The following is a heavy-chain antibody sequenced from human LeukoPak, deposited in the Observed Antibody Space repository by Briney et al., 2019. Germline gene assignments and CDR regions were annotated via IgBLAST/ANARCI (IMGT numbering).Heavy chain of an antibody. D-gene: IGHD3-9*01. J-gene: IGHJ4*02. CDR1: GYTFTSYD. CDR2: MNPNSGNT. Sequence: ASVKVSCKASGYTFTSYDINWVRQATGQGLEWMVGMNPNSGNTGYAQKFQGRVTMTRNTSISTAYMELSSLRSEDTAVYYCARESGYFDWSDIDYWGQGTLVTVSS. V-gene: IGHV1-8*01. CDR3: ARESGYFDWSDIDY.